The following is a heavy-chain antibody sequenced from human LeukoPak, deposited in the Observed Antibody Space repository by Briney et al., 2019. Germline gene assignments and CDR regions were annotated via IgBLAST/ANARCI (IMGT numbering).Heavy chain of an antibody. J-gene: IGHJ4*02. Sequence: GGSLRLSCAASGFAFSTYTMNWVRQAPGKGLEWVSCISSASNYIFYADSVKGRFTISRDNAKNSLYLQVNSLRAEDTAVYYCARNYDSSGYYPYYWGQGTLVTVSS. D-gene: IGHD3-22*01. CDR3: ARNYDSSGYYPYY. CDR1: GFAFSTYT. V-gene: IGHV3-21*01. CDR2: ISSASNYI.